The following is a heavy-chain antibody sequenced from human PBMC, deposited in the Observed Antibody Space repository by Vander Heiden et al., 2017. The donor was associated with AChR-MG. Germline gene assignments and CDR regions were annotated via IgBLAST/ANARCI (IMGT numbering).Heavy chain of an antibody. CDR1: GLPFSSSA. CDR2: IMSGGAST. D-gene: IGHD1-26*01. V-gene: IGHV3-23*03. Sequence: EEQLLESGGGLVQAGGSLRLPCAASGLPFSSSAVSWVRQAPGKGLEWVSSIMSGGASTFYADSVKGRFTVSRDNSKDTLYLQMNSLRADDTAVYYCAKNRGWELLDAFDIWGQGTKVTVSS. CDR3: AKNRGWELLDAFDI. J-gene: IGHJ3*02.